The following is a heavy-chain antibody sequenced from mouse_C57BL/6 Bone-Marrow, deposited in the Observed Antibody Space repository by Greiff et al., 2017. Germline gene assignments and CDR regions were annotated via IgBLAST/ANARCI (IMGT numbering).Heavy chain of an antibody. CDR1: GYTFTDYE. D-gene: IGHD1-1*01. CDR3: TRYEDYGSSYWFAY. J-gene: IGHJ3*01. CDR2: IDPETGGT. V-gene: IGHV1-15*01. Sequence: VQVVESGAELVRPGASVTLSCKASGYTFTDYEMHWVKQTPVHGLEWIGAIDPETGGTAYNQKFKGKAILTADKSSSTAYMELRSLTSEDSAVYYCTRYEDYGSSYWFAYWGQGTLVTVSA.